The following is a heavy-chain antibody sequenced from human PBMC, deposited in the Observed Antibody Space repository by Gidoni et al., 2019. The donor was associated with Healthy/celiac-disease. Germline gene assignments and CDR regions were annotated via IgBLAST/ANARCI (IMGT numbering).Heavy chain of an antibody. CDR1: GLNFSSNG. Sequence: VQLVESGGGVVQPGSSLRLSCSASGLNFSSNGMHRVRPAPGKGLEWVAVISDDGSNKYYADSGKGRVTISRDNSKNTLYLQMNSRRAEDTAVYYCAKDRTYYYGSGSSPNYYYYGMDVWGQGTTVTVSS. V-gene: IGHV3-30*18. CDR3: AKDRTYYYGSGSSPNYYYYGMDV. J-gene: IGHJ6*02. CDR2: ISDDGSNK. D-gene: IGHD3-10*01.